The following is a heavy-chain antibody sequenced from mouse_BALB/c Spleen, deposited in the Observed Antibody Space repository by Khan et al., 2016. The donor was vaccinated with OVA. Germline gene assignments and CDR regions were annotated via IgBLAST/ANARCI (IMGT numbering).Heavy chain of an antibody. Sequence: VQLQQSGAELAKPGASVKMSCTASGYTFTSYWMHWIKQRPGQGLEWIGYINPTSGYTDYHQKFTDKATLTTDKSSSTAYMQLSSLTSDDSAVYYCARDRIDYWGQGTALTVSS. CDR2: INPTSGYT. CDR3: ARDRIDY. J-gene: IGHJ2*01. V-gene: IGHV1-7*01. CDR1: GYTFTSYW.